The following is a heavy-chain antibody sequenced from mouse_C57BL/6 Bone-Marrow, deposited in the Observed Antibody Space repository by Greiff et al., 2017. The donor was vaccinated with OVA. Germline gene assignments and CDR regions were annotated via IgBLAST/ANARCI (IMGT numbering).Heavy chain of an antibody. D-gene: IGHD1-1*01. Sequence: EVKLMESGGGLVKPGGSLKLSCAASGFTFRSYAMSWVRQTPDKRLEWVATISDGGSYTYYPDNVKGRFTISRANAKNNLYLQMSHLKSEDTAMYYCAREGGYYGSSQFADWGQGTLVTVSA. CDR1: GFTFRSYA. J-gene: IGHJ3*01. V-gene: IGHV5-4*01. CDR3: AREGGYYGSSQFAD. CDR2: ISDGGSYT.